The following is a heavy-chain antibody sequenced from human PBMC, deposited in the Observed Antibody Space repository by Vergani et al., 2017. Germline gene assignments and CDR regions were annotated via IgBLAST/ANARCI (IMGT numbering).Heavy chain of an antibody. CDR3: AREVWGNDYYYYYMDV. J-gene: IGHJ6*03. D-gene: IGHD3-16*01. CDR1: GGSISSYY. CDR2: IYYSGST. V-gene: IGHV4-59*01. Sequence: VQLQESGPGLVKPSETLSLTCTVSGGSISSYYWSWIRQPPGKGLEWIGYIYYSGSTNYNPSLKSRVTISVDTSKNQFSLKLSAVTAADTAVYYCAREVWGNDYYYYYMDVWGKGTTVTVSS.